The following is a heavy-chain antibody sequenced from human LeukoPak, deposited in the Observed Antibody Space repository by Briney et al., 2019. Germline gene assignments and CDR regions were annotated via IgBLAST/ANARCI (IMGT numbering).Heavy chain of an antibody. CDR2: IYPGDSDT. Sequence: GESLKISCKGSGYSFTSYWIAWVRQMPGKGLEWMGIIYPGDSDTRYSPSFRGQVTFSADKSTTTAYLQWNSLKASDSAMYYCARTYLGFQGFDFWGQGTLVTVSS. J-gene: IGHJ4*02. CDR1: GYSFTSYW. V-gene: IGHV5-51*01. D-gene: IGHD2/OR15-2a*01. CDR3: ARTYLGFQGFDF.